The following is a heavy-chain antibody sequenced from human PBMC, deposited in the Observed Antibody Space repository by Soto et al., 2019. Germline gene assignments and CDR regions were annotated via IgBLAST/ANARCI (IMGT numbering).Heavy chain of an antibody. CDR2: ISGSGGST. V-gene: IGHV3-23*01. J-gene: IGHJ6*02. CDR3: AKAQYSNVYYYYYGMDV. D-gene: IGHD4-4*01. CDR1: GFTFSSYA. Sequence: GGSLRLSCAASGFTFSSYAMSWVRQAPGKGLEWVSAISGSGGSTYYADSVKGRFTISRDNSKNTLYLQMNSLRAEDTAVYYCAKAQYSNVYYYYYGMDVWGQGTTVTVSS.